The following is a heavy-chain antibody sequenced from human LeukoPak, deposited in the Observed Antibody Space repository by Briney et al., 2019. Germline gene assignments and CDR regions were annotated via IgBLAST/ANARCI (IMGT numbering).Heavy chain of an antibody. Sequence: ASVKVSCKASGYTFTGYYMHWVRQAPGQGLEWMGWINPNSGGTNYAQKFQGRVTMTRDTSISTAYMELSGLRSDDTAVYYCARAQGPVATPDYWGQGTLVTVSS. CDR2: INPNSGGT. J-gene: IGHJ4*02. CDR1: GYTFTGYY. CDR3: ARAQGPVATPDY. D-gene: IGHD5-12*01. V-gene: IGHV1-2*02.